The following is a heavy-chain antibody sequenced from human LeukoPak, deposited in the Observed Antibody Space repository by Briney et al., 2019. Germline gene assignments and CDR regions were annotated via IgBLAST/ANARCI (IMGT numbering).Heavy chain of an antibody. CDR2: LDSSRTPS. CDR3: ALLAVASDFDY. Sequence: PGGSLRLSCTVSGFPFSVYEMNWVRQAPGKGRGWVSNLDSSRTPSYYPQSVKGRFSISTHNADNSLFLQMNSLRVEDTGIYYCALLAVASDFDYWGQGALVTVSS. V-gene: IGHV3-48*03. D-gene: IGHD6-19*01. J-gene: IGHJ4*02. CDR1: GFPFSVYE.